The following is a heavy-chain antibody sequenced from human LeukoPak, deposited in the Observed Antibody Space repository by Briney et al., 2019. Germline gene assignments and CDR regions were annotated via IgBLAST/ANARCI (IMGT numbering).Heavy chain of an antibody. CDR1: GYTFTSYD. CDR2: MNPNSGNT. D-gene: IGHD3-10*01. Sequence: ASVKVSCKASGYTFTSYDINWVRQATGQGLEWMGWMNPNSGNTGYAQKFQGRVTMTRNTSISTAYMELSSLRSEDTAVYYCARIRSMVRGVNYYGMDVWGQGTTVTVSS. J-gene: IGHJ6*02. CDR3: ARIRSMVRGVNYYGMDV. V-gene: IGHV1-8*01.